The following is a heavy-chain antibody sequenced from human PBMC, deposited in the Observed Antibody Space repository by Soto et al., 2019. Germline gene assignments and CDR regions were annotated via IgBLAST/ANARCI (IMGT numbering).Heavy chain of an antibody. CDR2: IYYSGST. V-gene: IGHV4-39*01. J-gene: IGHJ5*02. Sequence: PSVTLSLTCTVSGVSISSSSYCWGWIRPPPGKGLEWIGSIYYSGSTYYNPSLKSRVTISVDTSKNQFSLKLSSVTAADTAVYYCARHGPIGSSTGNNWFDPWGQGTLVTVSS. CDR3: ARHGPIGSSTGNNWFDP. D-gene: IGHD2-2*01. CDR1: GVSISSSSYC.